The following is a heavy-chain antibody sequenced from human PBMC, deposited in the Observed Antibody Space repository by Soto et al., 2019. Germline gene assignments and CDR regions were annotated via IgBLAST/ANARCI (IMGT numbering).Heavy chain of an antibody. CDR3: ARLGGYYQALDT. CDR2: IHNSGSP. D-gene: IGHD3-3*01. Sequence: SETLSLTCSVSGASIYNGGYFWSWIPQSPGKGLEWIGHIHNSGSPYNNPSLKSRVTISVDRSKNQFSLKLTSVTAADTAVYYCARLGGYYQALDTWGQGTLVTGSS. J-gene: IGHJ5*02. CDR1: GASIYNGGYF. V-gene: IGHV4-30-4*01.